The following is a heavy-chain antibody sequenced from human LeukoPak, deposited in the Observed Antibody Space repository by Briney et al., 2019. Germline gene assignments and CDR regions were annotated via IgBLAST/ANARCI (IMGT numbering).Heavy chain of an antibody. CDR2: INHSGST. V-gene: IGHV4-34*01. J-gene: IGHJ3*02. CDR3: ARGGPRYSSSLITRPRFAFDI. Sequence: PSETLSLTCAVYGGCFSGYYWSWIRQPPGKGLEWIGEINHSGSTNYNPSLKSRVTISVDTSKNQFSLKLSSVTAADTAVYYCARGGPRYSSSLITRPRFAFDIWGQGTMVTVSS. D-gene: IGHD6-13*01. CDR1: GGCFSGYY.